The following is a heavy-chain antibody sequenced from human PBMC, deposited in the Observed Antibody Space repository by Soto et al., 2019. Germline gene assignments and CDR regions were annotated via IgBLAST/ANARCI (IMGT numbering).Heavy chain of an antibody. Sequence: GSLRLSCAASGFTFSSYSMNWVRQAPGKGLEWVSYISSSSTIYYADSVKGRFTISRDNAKNSLYLQMNSLRDEDTAVYYCARDQGGYCSGGSCNYGMDVWGQGTTVTVSS. D-gene: IGHD2-15*01. CDR2: ISSSSTI. J-gene: IGHJ6*02. CDR3: ARDQGGYCSGGSCNYGMDV. V-gene: IGHV3-48*02. CDR1: GFTFSSYS.